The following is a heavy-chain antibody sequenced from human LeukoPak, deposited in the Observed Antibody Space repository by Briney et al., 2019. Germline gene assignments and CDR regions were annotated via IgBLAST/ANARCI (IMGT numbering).Heavy chain of an antibody. CDR1: GGTFSSYA. V-gene: IGHV1-69*13. D-gene: IGHD5-24*01. J-gene: IGHJ4*02. CDR2: IIPIFGTA. CDR3: ARARDGYNRYYFDY. Sequence: GASVKVSCKASGGTFSSYAISWVRQAPGQGLEWMGGIIPIFGTANYAQKFRGRVTITADESTSTAYMELSSLRSEDTAVYYCARARDGYNRYYFDYWGQGTLVTVSS.